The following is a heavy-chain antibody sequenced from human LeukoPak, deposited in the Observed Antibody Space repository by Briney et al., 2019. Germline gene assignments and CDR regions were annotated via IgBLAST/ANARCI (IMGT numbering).Heavy chain of an antibody. J-gene: IGHJ6*03. CDR2: INPNSGGT. CDR3: ARGYGDYGRGYYYMDV. CDR1: GYTLTGYY. D-gene: IGHD4-17*01. V-gene: IGHV1-2*02. Sequence: ASVKVSCKASGYTLTGYYMHWVRQAPGQGLEWMGWINPNSGGTNYAQKFQGRVTMTRDTSISTAYMELSRLRSDDTAVYYCARGYGDYGRGYYYMDVWGKGTTVTVSS.